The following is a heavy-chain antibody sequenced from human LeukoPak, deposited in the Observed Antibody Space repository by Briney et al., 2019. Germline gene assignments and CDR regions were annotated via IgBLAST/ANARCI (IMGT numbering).Heavy chain of an antibody. V-gene: IGHV4-39*07. D-gene: IGHD3-10*01. CDR2: IYYSGST. J-gene: IGHJ3*02. Sequence: SETLSLTCTVSGGSISSSSYYWGWIRQPPGKGLEWIGNIYYSGSTYCNPSLKSRVTISVDKSKNQFSLKLTSVTAADTAVYYCATNAIRGSLNNFDIWGQGTMVTVSS. CDR3: ATNAIRGSLNNFDI. CDR1: GGSISSSSYY.